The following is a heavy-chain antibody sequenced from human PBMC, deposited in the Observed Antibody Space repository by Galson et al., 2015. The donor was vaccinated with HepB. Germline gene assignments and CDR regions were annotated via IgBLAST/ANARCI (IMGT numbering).Heavy chain of an antibody. J-gene: IGHJ4*02. CDR2: ITPSGDNT. CDR3: AKVFSEKTDGWYRQALYYFDS. CDR1: GFTFSYYA. Sequence: SLRLSCAASGFTFSYYAMAWVRQAPGKGLEWISAITPSGDNTYSADSMKGRFFISRDNSQNTLFLQMNSLRADDTAIYFCAKVFSEKTDGWYRQALYYFDSWGQGTRVTVSS. V-gene: IGHV3-23*01. D-gene: IGHD6-19*01.